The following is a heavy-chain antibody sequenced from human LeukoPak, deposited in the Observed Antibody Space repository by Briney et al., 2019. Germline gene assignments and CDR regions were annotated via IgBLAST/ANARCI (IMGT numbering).Heavy chain of an antibody. CDR2: IYHSGST. V-gene: IGHV4-39*07. Sequence: SETLSLTCTVSGDSISSGGYYWSWVRQPPGKGMEWIGEIYHSGSTNYNPSLKSRVTISVDKSKNQFSLKLSSVTAADTAVYYCARGRDILTGYHNAAMDVWGQGTAVTVSS. CDR1: GDSISSGGYY. J-gene: IGHJ6*02. D-gene: IGHD3-9*01. CDR3: ARGRDILTGYHNAAMDV.